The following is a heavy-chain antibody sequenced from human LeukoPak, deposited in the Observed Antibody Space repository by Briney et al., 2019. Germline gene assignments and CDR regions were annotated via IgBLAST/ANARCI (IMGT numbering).Heavy chain of an antibody. J-gene: IGHJ5*02. CDR2: IYYSGST. Sequence: SETLSLTCTVSGGSISSSSYSWGWIRQPPGKGLEWSGSIYYSGSTYYNASLKSRVTISVDTSKNQFSLKLSSVTAADTAVYSCARHPMEWLLSKYNWFDPWGQGTLVTVSS. D-gene: IGHD3-3*01. CDR3: ARHPMEWLLSKYNWFDP. V-gene: IGHV4-39*01. CDR1: GGSISSSSYS.